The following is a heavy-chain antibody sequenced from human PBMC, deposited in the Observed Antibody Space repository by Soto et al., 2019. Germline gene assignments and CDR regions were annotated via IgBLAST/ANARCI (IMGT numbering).Heavy chain of an antibody. CDR2: IYYSGST. CDR3: ASYEIGDAFDI. V-gene: IGHV4-59*01. D-gene: IGHD5-12*01. CDR1: GGSISSYY. J-gene: IGHJ3*02. Sequence: SETLSLTCTVSGGSISSYYWSWIRQPPGKGLEWIGYIYYSGSTNYNPSLKSRATISVDTSKNQFSLKLSSVTAADTAVYYCASYEIGDAFDIWGQGTMVTVSS.